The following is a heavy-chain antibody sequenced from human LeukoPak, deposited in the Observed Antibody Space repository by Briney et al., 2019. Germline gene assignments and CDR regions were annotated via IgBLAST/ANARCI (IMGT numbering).Heavy chain of an antibody. Sequence: GGSLRLSCAASGFTFSAYATSWVRQAPGKGLEWVSAISGSGGIPYYAAPVKGRFTISRGNSKNTLYLQMNSLRAEDTAVYYCAKHDPRRVVITNWFDPWGQGTLVTVSS. CDR2: ISGSGGIP. J-gene: IGHJ5*02. V-gene: IGHV3-23*01. D-gene: IGHD3-22*01. CDR3: AKHDPRRVVITNWFDP. CDR1: GFTFSAYA.